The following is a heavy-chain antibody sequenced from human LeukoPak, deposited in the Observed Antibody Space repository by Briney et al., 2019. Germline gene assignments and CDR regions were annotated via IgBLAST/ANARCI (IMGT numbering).Heavy chain of an antibody. D-gene: IGHD3-3*01. CDR2: INPSGGST. V-gene: IGHV1-46*01. J-gene: IGHJ4*02. CDR3: ARDPHCALWSCYYSY. Sequence: GASEKVPRKSCGYTYTRYYILWVRQAPGQGLEGMGIINPSGGSTNYAQKFQGRVTMTRDTSTSTVYMELSRLRSEDTAVYYCARDPHCALWSCYYSYWGQGTLVTVSS. CDR1: GYTYTRYY.